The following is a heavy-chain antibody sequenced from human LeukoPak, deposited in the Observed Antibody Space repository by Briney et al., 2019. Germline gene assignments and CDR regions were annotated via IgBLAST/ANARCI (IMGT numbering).Heavy chain of an antibody. J-gene: IGHJ5*02. CDR2: IYHSGST. V-gene: IGHV4-4*02. D-gene: IGHD1-14*01. Sequence: PSETLSLTCAVSGGSISSSNWWSWVRQPPGKGLEWIGEIYHSGSTNYNPSLKSRVTISVDKSKNQFSLKLSSVTVADTAVYSCATYYNHHYRWFDPWGQGTLVTVSS. CDR1: GGSISSSNW. CDR3: ATYYNHHYRWFDP.